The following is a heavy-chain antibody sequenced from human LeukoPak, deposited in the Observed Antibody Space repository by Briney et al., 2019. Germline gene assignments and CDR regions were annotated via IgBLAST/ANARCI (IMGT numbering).Heavy chain of an antibody. CDR1: GYTFTSYG. Sequence: ASVKVSCKASGYTFTSYGISWVRQAPGQGLEWMGWISVFNGNTKYVQKFQGRVTMTEDTSTDTAYMELSSLRSEDTAVYYCATFTFGGVIYYWGQGTLVTVSS. J-gene: IGHJ4*02. D-gene: IGHD3-16*02. V-gene: IGHV1-18*01. CDR2: ISVFNGNT. CDR3: ATFTFGGVIYY.